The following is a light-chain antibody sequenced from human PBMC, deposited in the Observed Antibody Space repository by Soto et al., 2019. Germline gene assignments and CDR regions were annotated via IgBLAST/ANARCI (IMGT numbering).Light chain of an antibody. V-gene: IGKV3-15*01. CDR3: QQYGSSPLYT. CDR2: GAS. Sequence: EIVMTQSPATLSVSPGESATLSCRASQSVSSNLAWYQQTPGQAPRLLISGASARATGIPARFSGSGSGTEFTLTISSLQSEDFAVYYCQQYGSSPLYTFGQGTKLEIK. J-gene: IGKJ2*01. CDR1: QSVSSN.